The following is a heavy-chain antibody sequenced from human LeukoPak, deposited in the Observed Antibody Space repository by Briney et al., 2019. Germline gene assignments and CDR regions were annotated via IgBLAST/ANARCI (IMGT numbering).Heavy chain of an antibody. Sequence: ASVKVSCKVSGYTLTELSMHWVRQAPGKGLEWMGGFDPEDGETIYAQKFQRRVTMTEDTSTDTAYMELSSLRSEDTAVYYCAISGMAVAAVNWFDPWGQGTLVTVSS. CDR3: AISGMAVAAVNWFDP. V-gene: IGHV1-24*01. D-gene: IGHD6-19*01. CDR1: GYTLTELS. CDR2: FDPEDGET. J-gene: IGHJ5*02.